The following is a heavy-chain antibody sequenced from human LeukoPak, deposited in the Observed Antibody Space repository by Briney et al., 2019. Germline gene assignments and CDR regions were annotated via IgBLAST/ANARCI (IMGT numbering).Heavy chain of an antibody. CDR3: ARGRFYYYGSGSYPNYYYYGMDV. CDR1: GVSFSGYY. V-gene: IGHV4-34*01. CDR2: INHSGST. J-gene: IGHJ6*04. D-gene: IGHD3-10*01. Sequence: PSETLSLTCAVHGVSFSGYYWSWLRQPPGKGLEWIGEINHSGSTNYNPSLKSRVTISVDTSKNQFSLKLSSVTAADTAVYYCARGRFYYYGSGSYPNYYYYGMDVWGKGTTVTVSS.